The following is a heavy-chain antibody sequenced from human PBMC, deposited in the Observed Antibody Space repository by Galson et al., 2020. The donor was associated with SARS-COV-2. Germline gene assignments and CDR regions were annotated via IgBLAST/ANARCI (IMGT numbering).Heavy chain of an antibody. CDR2: IYHSGST. V-gene: IGHV4-38-2*01. D-gene: IGHD4-17*01. CDR3: ARKGADYGDYQPSNVDY. J-gene: IGHJ4*02. Sequence: SETLSLTCAVSGYSISSGYSWGCIRQPPGKGLEWIGSIYHSGSTYYNPSLKSRVTISVDTSKNQSSLKLSSVTAADTAVYYCARKGADYGDYQPSNVDYWGQGTLVTVSS. CDR1: GYSISSGYS.